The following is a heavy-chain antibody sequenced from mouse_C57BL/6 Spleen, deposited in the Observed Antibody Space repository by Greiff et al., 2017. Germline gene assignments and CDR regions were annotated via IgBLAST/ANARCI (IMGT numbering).Heavy chain of an antibody. CDR1: GYAFSSSW. J-gene: IGHJ3*01. Sequence: VKLQESGPELVKPGASVKISCKASGYAFSSSWMNWVKQRPGKGLEWIGRIYPGDGDTNYNGKFKGKATLTADKSSSTAYMQLSSLTSEDSAVYFCARWGVSGMVPGYWGQGTLVTVSA. CDR2: IYPGDGDT. D-gene: IGHD1-3*01. V-gene: IGHV1-82*01. CDR3: ARWGVSGMVPGY.